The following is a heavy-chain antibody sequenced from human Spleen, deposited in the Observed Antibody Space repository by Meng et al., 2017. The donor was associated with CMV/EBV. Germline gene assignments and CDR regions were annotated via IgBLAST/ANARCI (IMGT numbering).Heavy chain of an antibody. CDR1: GFTFSSYA. J-gene: IGHJ4*02. CDR3: ARDGGPFDY. V-gene: IGHV3-30*19. Sequence: QGHLVESGGGVVQPGGSLRLSCAASGFTFSSYAMHWVRQAPGKGLEWVAVISYDGSNKYYADSVKGRFTISRDNSKNTLYLQMNSLRAEDTAVYYCARDGGPFDYWGQGTLVTVSS. CDR2: ISYDGSNK. D-gene: IGHD3-16*01.